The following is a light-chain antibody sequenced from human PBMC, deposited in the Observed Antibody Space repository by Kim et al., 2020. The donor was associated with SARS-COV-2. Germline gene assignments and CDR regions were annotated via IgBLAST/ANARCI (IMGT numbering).Light chain of an antibody. J-gene: IGLJ3*02. CDR1: SSDVGGYNY. V-gene: IGLV2-14*03. CDR2: DVS. CDR3: SSYTSSSTPHWV. Sequence: ITTTCTRTSSDVGGYNYVAWYQQHPGKAPKLLIYDVSNRPSGVSNRFSGSKSGNTAALTISGVQAEDEADYYCSSYTSSSTPHWVFGGGTQLTVL.